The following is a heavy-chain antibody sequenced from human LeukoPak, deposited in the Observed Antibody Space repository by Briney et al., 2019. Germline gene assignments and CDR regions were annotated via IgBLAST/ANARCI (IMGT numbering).Heavy chain of an antibody. J-gene: IGHJ4*02. Sequence: PGGSLRLSCAASGFTFSSYEMNWVRQAPGKGLEWVSYISSSGSTKYYADSVKGRFTVSRDNAKNLVYLQTNSLRADDTAVYYCVRDNDRSGYYPYFDYWGQGALVTVSS. CDR3: VRDNDRSGYYPYFDY. CDR1: GFTFSSYE. D-gene: IGHD3-22*01. V-gene: IGHV3-48*03. CDR2: ISSSGSTK.